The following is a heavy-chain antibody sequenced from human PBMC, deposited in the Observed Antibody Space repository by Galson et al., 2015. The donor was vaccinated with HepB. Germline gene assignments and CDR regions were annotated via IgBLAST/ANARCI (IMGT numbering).Heavy chain of an antibody. J-gene: IGHJ4*02. CDR3: ARGAHDYGDYEFGY. CDR1: GYTFTSYG. V-gene: IGHV1-18*01. CDR2: ISAYNGNT. D-gene: IGHD4-17*01. Sequence: SVKVSCKASGYTFTSYGISWVRQAPGQGLEWMGWISAYNGNTNYAQKLQGRVTMTTDTSTSTAYMELRSLRSDDTAVYYCARGAHDYGDYEFGYWGQGTLVTVSS.